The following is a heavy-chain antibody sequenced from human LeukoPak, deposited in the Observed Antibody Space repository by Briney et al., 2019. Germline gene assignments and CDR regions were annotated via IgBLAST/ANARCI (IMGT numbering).Heavy chain of an antibody. J-gene: IGHJ6*02. CDR2: ISAYNGNT. Sequence: GASVRVSCKASGYTFTSYGISWVRQAPGQGLEGMRWISAYNGNTNYAQKLQGRVTMTTDTSTSTAYMELRSLRSDDTAVYYCARETTRSGWSLYYYYYGMDVWGQGTTVTVSS. D-gene: IGHD3-3*01. CDR3: ARETTRSGWSLYYYYYGMDV. V-gene: IGHV1-18*01. CDR1: GYTFTSYG.